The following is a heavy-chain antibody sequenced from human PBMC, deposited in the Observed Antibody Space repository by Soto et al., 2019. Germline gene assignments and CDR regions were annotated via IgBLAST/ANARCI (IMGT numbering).Heavy chain of an antibody. V-gene: IGHV3-66*01. Sequence: EMQLVESGGGLVQPGGSLRLSCAASGFSVGDNYMKWVRQAPGKGLEWVSLIYSGGSTFYADSVKGRFTISRDNSKNTLFLQMNNLRVDDTAVYYCARDRGYRWGQGTMVTVS. D-gene: IGHD5-12*01. CDR3: ARDRGYR. CDR2: IYSGGST. J-gene: IGHJ3*01. CDR1: GFSVGDNY.